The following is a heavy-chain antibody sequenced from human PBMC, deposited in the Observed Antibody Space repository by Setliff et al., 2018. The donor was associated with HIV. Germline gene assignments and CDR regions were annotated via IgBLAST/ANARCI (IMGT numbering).Heavy chain of an antibody. CDR3: ARETIRSGHPSEAGFDF. J-gene: IGHJ4*02. CDR2: LYYDGNT. V-gene: IGHV4-38-2*02. Sequence: SETLSLTCTVSAYSIRNGYYWGWIRQSPGKGLEWIGTLYYDGNTYYSPSLKSRVTMSVDTSKNQFSLNLNSVTAADTAVYYCARETIRSGHPSEAGFDFWGQGALVTVSS. D-gene: IGHD6-19*01. CDR1: AYSIRNGYY.